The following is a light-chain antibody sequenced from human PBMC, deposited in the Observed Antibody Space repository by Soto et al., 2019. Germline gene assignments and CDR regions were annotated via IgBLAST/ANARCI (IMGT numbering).Light chain of an antibody. CDR1: QSISRY. J-gene: IGKJ4*01. V-gene: IGKV1-9*01. CDR2: GAS. CDR3: QQLHSWGVT. Sequence: DIQLTQSPSSLSASVGDRITITCRSSQSISRYLNWYQQRPGTAPKVLISGASTLQSGVPSRFSGSGSGTEFTLTISSLQPEDFATYSCQQLHSWGVTCGGGTKV.